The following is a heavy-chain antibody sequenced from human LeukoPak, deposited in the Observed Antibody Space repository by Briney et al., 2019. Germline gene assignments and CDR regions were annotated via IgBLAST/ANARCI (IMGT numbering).Heavy chain of an antibody. D-gene: IGHD3-10*01. V-gene: IGHV3-30*18. J-gene: IGHJ4*02. CDR2: ISYDGSNK. CDR3: AKDHGSGSYCFDY. CDR1: GFTFSSYG. Sequence: GGSLGLSCAASGFTFSSYGMHWVRQAPGKGLEWVAVISYDGSNKYYADSVKGRFTISRDNSKNTLYLQMNSLRAEDTAVYYCAKDHGSGSYCFDYWGQGTLVTVSS.